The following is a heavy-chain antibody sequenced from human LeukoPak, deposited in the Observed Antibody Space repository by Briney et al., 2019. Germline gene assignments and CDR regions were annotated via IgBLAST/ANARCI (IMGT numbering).Heavy chain of an antibody. CDR3: ARDETSFHYGMDV. CDR1: GGSVSSGSYY. CDR2: IYYSGST. J-gene: IGHJ6*02. V-gene: IGHV4-61*01. Sequence: ASETLSLTCTVSGGSVSSGSYYWSWIRQPPGKGLEWIGYIYYSGSTYYNPSLKSRVTISVDTSKNQFSLKLSSVTAADTAVYYCARDETSFHYGMDVWGQGTTVTVSS.